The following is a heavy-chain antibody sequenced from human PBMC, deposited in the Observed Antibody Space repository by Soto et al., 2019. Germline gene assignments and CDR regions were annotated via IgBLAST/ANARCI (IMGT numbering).Heavy chain of an antibody. CDR3: AGKVGVAPFDY. Sequence: ASVKVSCKASGFTFTSSAVQWLRQARGQRLEWIGWIVVGSGNTNYAQKFQERVTITRDMSTSTAYMELSSLRSEDTAVYYCAGKVGVAPFDYWGQGTLVTVSS. J-gene: IGHJ4*02. D-gene: IGHD3-3*01. V-gene: IGHV1-58*01. CDR2: IVVGSGNT. CDR1: GFTFTSSA.